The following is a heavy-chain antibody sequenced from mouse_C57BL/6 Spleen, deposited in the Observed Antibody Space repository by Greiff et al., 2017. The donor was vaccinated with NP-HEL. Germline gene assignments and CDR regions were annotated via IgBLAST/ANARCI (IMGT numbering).Heavy chain of an antibody. J-gene: IGHJ1*03. D-gene: IGHD1-1*01. Sequence: VQLQQSGAELVRPGASVTLSCKASGYTFTDYEMHWVKQTPVHGLEWIGAIDPETGGTAYNQKFKGKAILTADKSSSTAYMELRSLTSEDSAVYYCTKIYYYGSSRTYFDVWGTGTTVTVSS. CDR1: GYTFTDYE. V-gene: IGHV1-15*01. CDR3: TKIYYYGSSRTYFDV. CDR2: IDPETGGT.